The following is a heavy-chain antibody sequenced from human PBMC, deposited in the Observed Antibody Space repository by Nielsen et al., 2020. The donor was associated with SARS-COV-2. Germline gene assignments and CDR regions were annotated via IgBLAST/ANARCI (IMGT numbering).Heavy chain of an antibody. CDR1: GFTFSSYA. V-gene: IGHV3-30-3*02. J-gene: IGHJ4*02. D-gene: IGHD3-10*01. Sequence: GESLKISCAASGFTFSSYAMHWVRQAPGKGLEWVAVISYDGSNKYYADSVKGRFTISRDNSKNTLYLQMNSLRAEDTAVYYCAKSNVVRGIIGYYFEYWGRGTAVNVSS. CDR2: ISYDGSNK. CDR3: AKSNVVRGIIGYYFEY.